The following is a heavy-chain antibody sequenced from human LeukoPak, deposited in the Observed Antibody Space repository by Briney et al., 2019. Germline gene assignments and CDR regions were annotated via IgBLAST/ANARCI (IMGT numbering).Heavy chain of an antibody. CDR2: IYYSGST. V-gene: IGHV4-39*07. D-gene: IGHD6-13*01. Sequence: KSSETLSLTCTVSGGSISSSSYYWGWIRQPPGKGLEWIGSIYYSGSTYYNPSLKSRVTISVDTSKNQFSLKLSSVTAADTAVYYCATESIAAAGTGGFDYWGQGTLVTASS. J-gene: IGHJ4*02. CDR1: GGSISSSSYY. CDR3: ATESIAAAGTGGFDY.